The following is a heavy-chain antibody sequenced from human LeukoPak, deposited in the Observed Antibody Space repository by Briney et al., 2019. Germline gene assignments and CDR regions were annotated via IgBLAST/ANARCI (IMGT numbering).Heavy chain of an antibody. CDR3: ANPSYDSLSY. Sequence: GGSLRLSCAASGFTFSSYGMHWVRQAPGKGLEWVAFIWYDGSNKYYADSVKGRFTISRDNSKNTLYLQMNSLRAEDTAVYYCANPSYDSLSYWGQGTLVTVSS. CDR2: IWYDGSNK. V-gene: IGHV3-30*02. J-gene: IGHJ4*02. D-gene: IGHD3-22*01. CDR1: GFTFSSYG.